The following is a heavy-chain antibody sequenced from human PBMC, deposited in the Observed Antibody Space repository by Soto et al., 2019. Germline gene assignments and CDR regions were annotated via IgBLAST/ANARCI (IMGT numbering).Heavy chain of an antibody. CDR3: ARPKGPYYDFWRVWGY. D-gene: IGHD3-3*01. J-gene: IGHJ4*02. V-gene: IGHV3-30-3*01. CDR1: GFTFSSYA. CDR2: ISYDGSNK. Sequence: VQLVESGGGVVQPGRSLRLSCAASGFTFSSYAMHWVRQAPGKGLEWVAVISYDGSNKYYADSVKGRFTISRDNSKNTLYLQMNSLRAEDTAVYYCARPKGPYYDFWRVWGYWGQGTLVTVSS.